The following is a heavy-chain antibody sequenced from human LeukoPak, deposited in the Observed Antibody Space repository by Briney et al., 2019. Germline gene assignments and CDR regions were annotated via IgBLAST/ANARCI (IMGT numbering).Heavy chain of an antibody. J-gene: IGHJ4*02. CDR2: ISSSGDTI. Sequence: TGGSLRLSCAASGFTLSDYYMSWIRQAPGKGLEWVSCISSSGDTIYYADSVKGRFTVSRDNAENSLYLQMNSLRAEDTAMYYCARQGSEIDYWGQGTLVTVSS. V-gene: IGHV3-11*01. CDR1: GFTLSDYY. CDR3: ARQGSEIDY.